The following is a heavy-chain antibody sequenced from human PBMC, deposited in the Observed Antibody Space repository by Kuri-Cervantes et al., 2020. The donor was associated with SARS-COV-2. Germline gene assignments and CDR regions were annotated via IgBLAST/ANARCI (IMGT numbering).Heavy chain of an antibody. V-gene: IGHV4-59*01. CDR1: GGSFSGYY. CDR2: IYYSGST. J-gene: IGHJ4*02. D-gene: IGHD3-10*01. Sequence: SETLSLTCAVYGGSFSGYYWNWIRQPPGKGLEWIGYIYYSGSTNYNPSLKSRVTISVDTSKNQFSLKLSSVTAADTAVYYCAREGITMVRGGYFDYWGQGTLVTVSS. CDR3: AREGITMVRGGYFDY.